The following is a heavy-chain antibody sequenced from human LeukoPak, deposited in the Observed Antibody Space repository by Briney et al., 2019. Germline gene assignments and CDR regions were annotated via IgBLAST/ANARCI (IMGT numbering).Heavy chain of an antibody. CDR3: AKYGMVRGVFTEYYFDY. J-gene: IGHJ4*02. Sequence: GGSLRLSCAASGFTFSSYAMSGVRQAPGKGLEWVSSISGSGGNTYYVDSVMGRFTISRDNSKNTLYLQMNSLRAEDTAVYYCAKYGMVRGVFTEYYFDYWGQRTLVTVST. CDR2: ISGSGGNT. V-gene: IGHV3-23*01. CDR1: GFTFSSYA. D-gene: IGHD3-10*01.